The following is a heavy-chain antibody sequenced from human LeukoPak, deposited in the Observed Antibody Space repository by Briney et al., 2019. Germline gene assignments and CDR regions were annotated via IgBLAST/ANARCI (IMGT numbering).Heavy chain of an antibody. V-gene: IGHV4-4*02. J-gene: IGHJ4*02. CDR2: IYHNGAT. CDR1: GDSISNRNC. D-gene: IGHD1-26*01. CDR3: ARTGTYSGSQRDDY. Sequence: PSETLSLTCTVSGDSISNRNCWTWVRQPPGKGLEWIGEIYHNGATNYKPSLKSRVTISVDTSKNQFSLKLSSVTAADTAVYYCARTGTYSGSQRDDYWGQGTLVTVSS.